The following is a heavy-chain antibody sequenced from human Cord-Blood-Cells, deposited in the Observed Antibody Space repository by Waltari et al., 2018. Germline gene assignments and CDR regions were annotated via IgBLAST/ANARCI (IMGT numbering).Heavy chain of an antibody. D-gene: IGHD2-15*01. Sequence: QVQLVQSGAEVKKPGASVKVSCKASGYTFTSYAMHWVRQAPGQRLEWMGWLNAGNGNTKYSQKFQGRVTITRDTSASTAYMELSSLRSEDTAVYYCAYCSGGSCYFDYWGQGTLVTVSS. J-gene: IGHJ4*02. CDR1: GYTFTSYA. V-gene: IGHV1-3*01. CDR2: LNAGNGNT. CDR3: AYCSGGSCYFDY.